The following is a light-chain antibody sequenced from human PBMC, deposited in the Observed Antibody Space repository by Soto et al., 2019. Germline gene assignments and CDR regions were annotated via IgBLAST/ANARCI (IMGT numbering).Light chain of an antibody. J-gene: IGLJ1*01. CDR3: NPYAGGRTFPRG. CDR2: EVT. CDR1: SSDVGGYNY. Sequence: QSVLTQPPSASGSPGQSVTISCTGTSSDVGGYNYVSWYQQHPGKAPKLMIYEVTKRPSGVPDRFSGSKSGNKASLTVSGLQAEDEADYYCNPYAGGRTFPRGFGNGTKVTV. V-gene: IGLV2-8*01.